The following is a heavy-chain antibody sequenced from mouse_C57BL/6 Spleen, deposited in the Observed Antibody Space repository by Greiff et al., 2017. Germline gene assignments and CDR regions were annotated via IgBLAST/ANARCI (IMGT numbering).Heavy chain of an antibody. D-gene: IGHD4-1*01. CDR1: GFTFSDYG. CDR3: AREAGTDWYFDV. J-gene: IGHJ1*03. V-gene: IGHV5-15*01. Sequence: EVQVVESGGGLVQPGGSLKLSCAASGFTFSDYGMAWVRQAPRKGPEWVAFISNLAYSIYSADTVTGRFTISRENAKNTLYREMSSLRSEDTAMYYCAREAGTDWYFDVWGTGTTVTVSS. CDR2: ISNLAYSI.